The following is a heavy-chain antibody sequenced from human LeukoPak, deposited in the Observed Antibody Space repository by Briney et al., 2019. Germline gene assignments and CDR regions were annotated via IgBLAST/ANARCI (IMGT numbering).Heavy chain of an antibody. J-gene: IGHJ4*02. CDR2: INPNNGGT. CDR1: GYTFTGHY. CDR3: ARDPYSNYFDY. D-gene: IGHD5-18*01. V-gene: IGHV1-2*02. Sequence: GASVKVSCKASGYTFTGHYMHWVRQAPGQGLEWMGWINPNNGGTNYAQKFQGRVTMTRDTSISTAYMELNRLRSDDTAVYYCARDPYSNYFDYWGQGTLVTVSS.